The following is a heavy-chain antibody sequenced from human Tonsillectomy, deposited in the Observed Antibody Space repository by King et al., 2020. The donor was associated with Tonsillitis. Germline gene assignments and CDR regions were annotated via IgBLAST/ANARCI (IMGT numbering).Heavy chain of an antibody. CDR1: GFTFSSYA. D-gene: IGHD3-10*01. CDR3: AKDPTYYNTTNYFDY. J-gene: IGHJ4*02. Sequence: VQLVESGGGLVQPGGSLRVSCAASGFTFSSYAMSWVRQAPGKGLEWVSLISGGGGSTYYADSVKGRFTISRDNSKNTLYLQMNSLRVEHTAVYYCAKDPTYYNTTNYFDYWGQGTLVTVAS. V-gene: IGHV3-23*04. CDR2: ISGGGGST.